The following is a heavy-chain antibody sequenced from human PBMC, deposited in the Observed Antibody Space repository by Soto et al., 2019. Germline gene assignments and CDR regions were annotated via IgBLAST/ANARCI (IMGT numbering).Heavy chain of an antibody. CDR3: ARGAAYCGGDCPLDY. D-gene: IGHD2-21*02. Sequence: QVQLVQSGAEVKKPGSSVKVSCKASGGTFSSYAISWVRQAPGQGLEWMGGIIPIFGTANYAQKFQGRVTITADESTGTAYLELSSLRSEDTAVYYCARGAAYCGGDCPLDYWGQLTLFTVSS. CDR2: IIPIFGTA. V-gene: IGHV1-69*12. CDR1: GGTFSSYA. J-gene: IGHJ4*02.